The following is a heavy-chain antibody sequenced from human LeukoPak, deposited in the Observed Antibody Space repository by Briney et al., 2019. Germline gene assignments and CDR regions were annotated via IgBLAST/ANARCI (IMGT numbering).Heavy chain of an antibody. Sequence: ASVKVSCKASGYTFIDYYMHWVRQAPGQGLEWMGWINPNSGGTNYAQNFQGRVTMTRDTSIRIVYMELSRLRSDDTAVYYCANTYALGNYYKGGFDPWGQGTLVTVSS. CDR3: ANTYALGNYYKGGFDP. CDR2: INPNSGGT. V-gene: IGHV1-2*02. CDR1: GYTFIDYY. D-gene: IGHD3-10*01. J-gene: IGHJ5*02.